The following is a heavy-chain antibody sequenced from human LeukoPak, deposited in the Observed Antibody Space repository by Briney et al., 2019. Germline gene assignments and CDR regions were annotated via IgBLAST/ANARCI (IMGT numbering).Heavy chain of an antibody. CDR1: GFIFSSYW. CDR3: AKEFSATPRAAAQTGDAFDV. D-gene: IGHD7-27*01. J-gene: IGHJ3*01. Sequence: GGSLRLSCAASGFIFSSYWMSWVRQAPGKGLEWVANIKQDGSEKYYVDSVKGRFTISRDNAKNSLYLQMNSLRPEDTAVYYCAKEFSATPRAAAQTGDAFDVWGQGTMVTVSS. V-gene: IGHV3-7*04. CDR2: IKQDGSEK.